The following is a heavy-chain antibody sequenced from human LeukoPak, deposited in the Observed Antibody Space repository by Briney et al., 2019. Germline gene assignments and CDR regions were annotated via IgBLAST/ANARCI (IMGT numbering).Heavy chain of an antibody. CDR3: ARGYCSGGSCYNLDY. V-gene: IGHV3-48*01. Sequence: GGSLRLSCAASGFSFSSYTMNWVRQAPGKGLEWPPYISSGSSTIYYADSVKGRFTISRDNAKNSLYLQMNSLRAEDTAVYYCARGYCSGGSCYNLDYWGQGTLVTVSS. CDR2: ISSGSSTI. D-gene: IGHD2-15*01. J-gene: IGHJ4*02. CDR1: GFSFSSYT.